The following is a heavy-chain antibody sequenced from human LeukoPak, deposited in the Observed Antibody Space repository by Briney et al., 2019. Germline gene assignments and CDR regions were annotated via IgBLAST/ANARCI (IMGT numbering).Heavy chain of an antibody. Sequence: SETLSLTCTLSGGSLSSGGYYWSWSRQHPGKGLEWIGYIYYSGSTYYNPSLKSRVTISVDTSKNQFSLKLSSVTAADTAVYYCARDYDSSGSPHFDYWGQGTLVTVSS. CDR3: ARDYDSSGSPHFDY. V-gene: IGHV4-31*03. J-gene: IGHJ4*02. CDR2: IYYSGST. D-gene: IGHD3-22*01. CDR1: GGSLSSGGYY.